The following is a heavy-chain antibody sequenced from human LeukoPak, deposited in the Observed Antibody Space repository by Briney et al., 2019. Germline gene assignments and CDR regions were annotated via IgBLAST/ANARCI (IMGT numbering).Heavy chain of an antibody. CDR1: GVSTNNYS. CDR2: ISFRGST. V-gene: IGHV4-59*01. D-gene: IGHD2-2*01. J-gene: IGHJ2*01. Sequence: PSETLSLTCTVSGVSTNNYSSRWIRHPPGKGLGWIGYISFRGSTTNNPPLKRRVTISLDTSKNQFSLKLSSVTAAGTGVYYSATDRCSSRSCYLTITQKGYFDLWGRGTVVTVSS. CDR3: ATDRCSSRSCYLTITQKGYFDL.